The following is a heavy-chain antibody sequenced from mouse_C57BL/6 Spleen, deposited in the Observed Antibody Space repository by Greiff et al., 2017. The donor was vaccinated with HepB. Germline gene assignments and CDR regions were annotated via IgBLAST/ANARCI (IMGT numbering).Heavy chain of an antibody. D-gene: IGHD1-1*01. Sequence: QVQLQQPGAELVKPGASVKLSCKASGYTFTSYWMHWVKQRPGQGLEWIGMIHPNSGSTNYNEKFKSKATLTVDKSSSTAYMQLSSLTSEDSAVYYCASPLYYGSMDWYFDVWGTGTTVTVSS. J-gene: IGHJ1*03. V-gene: IGHV1-64*01. CDR2: IHPNSGST. CDR1: GYTFTSYW. CDR3: ASPLYYGSMDWYFDV.